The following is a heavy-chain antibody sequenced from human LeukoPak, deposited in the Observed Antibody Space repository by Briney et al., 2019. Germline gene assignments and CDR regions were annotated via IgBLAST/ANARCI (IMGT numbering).Heavy chain of an antibody. V-gene: IGHV3-21*01. D-gene: IGHD2-2*01. CDR3: ATSGGFVLPNAITGNWYMDV. Sequence: GRSLRLSCGASGFTFSDYSMNWVRQPPGKGLAWVASITSAGGCTYYADSVEGRFTISRDNAQNSLFLQMDSLRAEDTAVYFCATSGGFVLPNAITGNWYMDVWGRGTTVTVSS. J-gene: IGHJ6*03. CDR1: GFTFSDYS. CDR2: ITSAGGCT.